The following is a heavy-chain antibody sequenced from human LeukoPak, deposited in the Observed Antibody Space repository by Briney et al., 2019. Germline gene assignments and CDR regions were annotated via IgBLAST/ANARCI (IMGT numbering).Heavy chain of an antibody. CDR2: ISGSGDST. D-gene: IGHD3-22*01. V-gene: IGHV3-23*01. CDR3: AKEAYYDGTGYFDF. J-gene: IGHJ4*02. CDR1: GFTFSNYA. Sequence: PGGSLRLSCAASGFTFSNYAMTWVRQAPGKGLEWVSHISGSGDSTYYADSVKGRFTISRDNFKNTLYLQMNSLRAEDTAVYYCAKEAYYDGTGYFDFWGQGTLATVSS.